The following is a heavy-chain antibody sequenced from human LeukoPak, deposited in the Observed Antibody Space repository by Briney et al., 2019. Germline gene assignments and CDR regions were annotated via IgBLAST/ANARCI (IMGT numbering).Heavy chain of an antibody. Sequence: SETLSLTCAVNGGSFNGYFWTWIRQPPGKGLEWIGEIHHTGITNYNPSLKSRVTISDDASKNQFSLRLSSVTATDTAMYYCARHGWDYPSGTYYTFDPWGQGTLVTVSS. CDR1: GGSFNGYF. J-gene: IGHJ5*02. V-gene: IGHV4-34*01. CDR3: ARHGWDYPSGTYYTFDP. CDR2: IHHTGIT. D-gene: IGHD3-10*01.